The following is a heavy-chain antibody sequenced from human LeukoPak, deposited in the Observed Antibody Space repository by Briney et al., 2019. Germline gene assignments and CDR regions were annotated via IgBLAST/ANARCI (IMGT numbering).Heavy chain of an antibody. J-gene: IGHJ4*02. CDR3: ATWRGYGYGLNY. CDR1: GFTISNYW. V-gene: IGHV3-7*01. D-gene: IGHD5-18*01. CDR2: IKHDGSQK. Sequence: SGGSLRLSCAVSGFTISNYWMTWIRQAPGKGLECVANIKHDGSQKYYVDSVKGRFSISRDNAKNSLYLQMNSLRAEDTAVYYCATWRGYGYGLNYWGQGTLVTVSS.